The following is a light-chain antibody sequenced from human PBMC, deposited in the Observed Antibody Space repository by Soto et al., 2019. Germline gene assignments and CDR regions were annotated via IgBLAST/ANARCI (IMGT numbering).Light chain of an antibody. CDR1: QGVRRN. V-gene: IGKV3-20*01. Sequence: EIVMTQSPATLSVSQGARATLSCRARQGVRRNLSWYQQTLGQAPRLLNDGASRGATGIPDRFSGSGCGTVFTLTSSRLEPEDFAIYYYQQYGGVPDTFGQGTKVDIK. CDR3: QQYGGVPDT. J-gene: IGKJ2*01. CDR2: GAS.